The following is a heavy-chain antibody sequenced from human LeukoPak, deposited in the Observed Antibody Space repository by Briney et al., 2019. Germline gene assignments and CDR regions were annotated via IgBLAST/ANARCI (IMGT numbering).Heavy chain of an antibody. Sequence: PSETLSLTCAVYGGSFSGYYWSWIRQPPGKGLEWIGEINHSGSTNYNPSLKSRVTISVDTSKNQFSLKLSSVTAADTAVYYCARKLKRYCSGGSCGNYFDYWGQGTLVTVSS. D-gene: IGHD2-15*01. CDR2: INHSGST. CDR3: ARKLKRYCSGGSCGNYFDY. CDR1: GGSFSGYY. V-gene: IGHV4-34*01. J-gene: IGHJ4*02.